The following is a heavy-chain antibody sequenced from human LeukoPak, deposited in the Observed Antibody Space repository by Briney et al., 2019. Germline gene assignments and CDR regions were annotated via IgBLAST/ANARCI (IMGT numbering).Heavy chain of an antibody. CDR1: EFTFSAYW. CDR3: ARDIYYDSSGYPFDY. CDR2: INWNGGST. J-gene: IGHJ4*02. V-gene: IGHV3-20*04. D-gene: IGHD3-22*01. Sequence: GGSLRLSCAASEFTFSAYWMHWVRQAPGKGLEWVSGINWNGGSTGYADSVKGRFTISRDNAKNSLYLQMNSLRAEDTALYYCARDIYYDSSGYPFDYWGQGTLVTVSS.